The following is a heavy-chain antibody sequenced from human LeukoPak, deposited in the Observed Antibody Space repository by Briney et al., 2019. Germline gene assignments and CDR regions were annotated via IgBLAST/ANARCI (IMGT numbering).Heavy chain of an antibody. Sequence: PSETLSLTCAVYGGSFSGYYWSWIRQPPGKGLEWIGEINHSGSTNYNPSLKSRVTISVDTSKNQFSLKLSSVTAADTAVYYCARHSSITMIVVVIPSGYFDCWGQGTLVTVSS. CDR3: ARHSSITMIVVVIPSGYFDC. V-gene: IGHV4-34*01. CDR1: GGSFSGYY. CDR2: INHSGST. J-gene: IGHJ4*02. D-gene: IGHD3-22*01.